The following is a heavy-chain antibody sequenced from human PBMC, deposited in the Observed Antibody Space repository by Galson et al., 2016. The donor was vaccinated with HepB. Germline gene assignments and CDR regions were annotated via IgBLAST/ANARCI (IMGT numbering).Heavy chain of an antibody. D-gene: IGHD3-10*01. CDR2: INWKGGST. J-gene: IGHJ6*02. V-gene: IGHV3-20*04. Sequence: SLRLSCAASGFILDDYGMSWVRQVPGKGLEWVSGINWKGGSTGFADSVKGRFTISRDNAKNSLYLQMNSLRAEDTALYYCARQGVGGGGMDVWGQGTTVTVSS. CDR1: GFILDDYG. CDR3: ARQGVGGGGMDV.